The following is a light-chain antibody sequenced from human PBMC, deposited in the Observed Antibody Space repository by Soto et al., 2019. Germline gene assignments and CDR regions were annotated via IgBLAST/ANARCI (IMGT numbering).Light chain of an antibody. CDR2: DVN. CDR1: SSDVGSYNY. V-gene: IGLV2-11*01. J-gene: IGLJ2*01. CDR3: SSYTSSSTRVV. Sequence: QSVLTQPRSVSGSPGQSVTLSCTGTSSDVGSYNYVSWYQQHPGKAPKLMIDDVNKRPSGVPDRFSGSKSGETASLTISGLQAEDEADYYCSSYTSSSTRVVFGGGTKLTVL.